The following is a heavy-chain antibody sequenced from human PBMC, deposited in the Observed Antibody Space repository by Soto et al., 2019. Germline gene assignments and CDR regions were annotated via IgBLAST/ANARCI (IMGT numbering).Heavy chain of an antibody. V-gene: IGHV1-69*06. CDR3: ARRDTSGFLRYFDN. CDR1: GGTLSIFINYP. D-gene: IGHD3-3*01. CDR2: IVPNVGTV. Sequence: SVKVSCKASGGTLSIFINYPINLLLQAPGQGLEWMGGIVPNVGTVNYAQKFQGRVTITADKSTGTAYMELSSLRSEDTALYYCARRDTSGFLRYFDNWGQGTLVTVSS. J-gene: IGHJ4*02.